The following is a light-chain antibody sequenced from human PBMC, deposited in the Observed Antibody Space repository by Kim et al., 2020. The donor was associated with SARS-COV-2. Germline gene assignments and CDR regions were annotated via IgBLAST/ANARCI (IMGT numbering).Light chain of an antibody. CDR1: QSISSW. V-gene: IGKV1-5*03. CDR3: QQYNSYSPYT. J-gene: IGKJ2*01. Sequence: DIQMTQSPSTLSASVGDRVTITCRASQSISSWLAWYQQKPGKAPKLLIYKASSLESGVPSRFSGSGSGTEFTLTISSLQPDDFATYYRQQYNSYSPYTFGQGTKLDI. CDR2: KAS.